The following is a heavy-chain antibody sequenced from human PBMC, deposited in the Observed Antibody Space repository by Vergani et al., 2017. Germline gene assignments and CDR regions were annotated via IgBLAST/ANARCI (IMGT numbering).Heavy chain of an antibody. CDR3: ARSQYYDFWSGWRRAWYFDL. CDR2: IYTSGST. J-gene: IGHJ2*01. Sequence: QVQLQESGPGLVKPSQTLSLTCTVSGGSISSGSYYWSWIRQPAGKGLEWIGRIYTSGSTNYNPSLKSRVTISVDTSKNQFSLKLSSVTAADTAVYYCARSQYYDFWSGWRRAWYFDLWGRGTLVTVSS. D-gene: IGHD3-3*01. CDR1: GGSISSGSYY. V-gene: IGHV4-61*02.